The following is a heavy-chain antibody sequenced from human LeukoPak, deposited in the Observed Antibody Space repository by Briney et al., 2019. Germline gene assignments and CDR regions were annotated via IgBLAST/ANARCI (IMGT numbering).Heavy chain of an antibody. CDR3: TTKLPYYYDSSGYYSGDY. CDR1: GFTFSNAW. V-gene: IGHV3-15*07. CDR2: IKSKTDGGTT. D-gene: IGHD3-22*01. Sequence: GGSLGLSCAASGFTFSNAWMNWVRQAPGKGLEWVGRIKSKTDGGTTDYAAPVKGRFTISRDDSKNTLYLQMNSLKTEDTAVYYCTTKLPYYYDSSGYYSGDYWGQGTLVTVSS. J-gene: IGHJ4*02.